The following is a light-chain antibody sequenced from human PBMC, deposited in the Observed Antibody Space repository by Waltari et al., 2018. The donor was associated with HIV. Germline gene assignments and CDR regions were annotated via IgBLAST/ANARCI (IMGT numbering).Light chain of an antibody. CDR1: SSNIDNDN. CDR2: KNF. Sequence: QSFLTQPPSASGTPGQTVTISCSGSSSNIDNDNVYLYQQLPGMTPKLLIYKNFLRPSGVPDRFAASKSGTSASLTISGLRSADEADYYCVGWDSSLSAYVFGAGTKVAVL. CDR3: VGWDSSLSAYV. J-gene: IGLJ1*01. V-gene: IGLV1-47*01.